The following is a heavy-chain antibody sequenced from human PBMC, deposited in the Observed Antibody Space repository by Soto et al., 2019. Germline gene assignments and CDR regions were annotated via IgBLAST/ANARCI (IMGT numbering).Heavy chain of an antibody. J-gene: IGHJ4*02. Sequence: GGSLRLSCAASGFTFSSYGMHWVRQAPGKGLEWVAVIWYDGSNKYYADSVKGRFTISRDNSKNTLYLQMNSLRAEDTAVYYCARDGAAIAAAGLFDYWGQGTLVTVSS. D-gene: IGHD6-13*01. CDR3: ARDGAAIAAAGLFDY. CDR1: GFTFSSYG. V-gene: IGHV3-33*01. CDR2: IWYDGSNK.